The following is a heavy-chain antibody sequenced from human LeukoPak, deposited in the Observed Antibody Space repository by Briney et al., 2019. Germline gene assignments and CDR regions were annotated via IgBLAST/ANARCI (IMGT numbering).Heavy chain of an antibody. CDR3: AKHSGRGYSDGAFYYYYYFMDV. D-gene: IGHD5-18*01. CDR1: GFTFSGYA. Sequence: GGSLRLSCAASGFTFSGYAMNWVRQAPGKGLEWVSGISDSGGSTYYADPVKGRFTISRDNSKSTLYLQMNSLRSEDTAVYHRAKHSGRGYSDGAFYYYYYFMDVWGKGTTVTVSS. V-gene: IGHV3-23*01. CDR2: ISDSGGST. J-gene: IGHJ6*03.